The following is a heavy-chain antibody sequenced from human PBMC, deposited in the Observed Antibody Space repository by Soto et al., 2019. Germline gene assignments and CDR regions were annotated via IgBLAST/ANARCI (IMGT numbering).Heavy chain of an antibody. CDR3: ARDMAAAGRGVDY. J-gene: IGHJ4*02. D-gene: IGHD6-13*01. V-gene: IGHV4-4*02. Sequence: LSLTCAVSGDSISSRNWWSWVRQPPGKGLEWIGEIYHSGSTNYNPSLKSRATISVDKSNNQFSLRLRSVTAADTAVYYCARDMAAAGRGVDYWGQGTLVTVSS. CDR1: GDSISSRNW. CDR2: IYHSGST.